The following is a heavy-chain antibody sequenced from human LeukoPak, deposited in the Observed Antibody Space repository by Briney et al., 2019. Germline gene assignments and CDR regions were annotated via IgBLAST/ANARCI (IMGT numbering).Heavy chain of an antibody. CDR2: INHSGST. CDR1: GRSFSGYY. V-gene: IGHV4-34*01. CDR3: ARKGGGHDYVWGSYRYRFDY. Sequence: SETLSLTCAVYGRSFSGYYWSWIRQPPGKGLEWIGEINHSGSTNYNPSLKSRVTISVDTSKNQFSLKLSSVTAADTAVYYCARKGGGHDYVWGSYRYRFDYWGQGTLVTVSS. J-gene: IGHJ4*02. D-gene: IGHD3-16*02.